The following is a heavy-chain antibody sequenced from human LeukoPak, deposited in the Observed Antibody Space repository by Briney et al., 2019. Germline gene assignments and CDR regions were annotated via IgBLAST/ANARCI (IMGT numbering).Heavy chain of an antibody. V-gene: IGHV3-33*08. J-gene: IGHJ4*02. CDR3: ARALSAMVPDY. CDR2: IRYDGGNK. D-gene: IGHD5-18*01. Sequence: GGSLRLSCAASGFTFSSYEMNWVRQAPGKGLEWLAVIRYDGGNKYYGDSVRGRFTISRDNSKNTLYLQMNSLRAEDTAMYHCARALSAMVPDYWGQGTLLTVSS. CDR1: GFTFSSYE.